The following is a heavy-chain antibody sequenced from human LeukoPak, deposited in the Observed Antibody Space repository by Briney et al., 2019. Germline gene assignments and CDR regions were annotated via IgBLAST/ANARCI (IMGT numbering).Heavy chain of an antibody. D-gene: IGHD6-13*01. Sequence: GGSLRLSCAASGFTFSDYYMNWVRQAPGKGLEWVSSISRTTRYIYYADSVKGRFTISRDNSKNSLYLQMNSLRAEDTAVYYCAKDRQRIIAAAGTGFDYWGQGTLVTVSS. CDR2: ISRTTRYI. J-gene: IGHJ4*02. CDR3: AKDRQRIIAAAGTGFDY. CDR1: GFTFSDYY. V-gene: IGHV3-21*01.